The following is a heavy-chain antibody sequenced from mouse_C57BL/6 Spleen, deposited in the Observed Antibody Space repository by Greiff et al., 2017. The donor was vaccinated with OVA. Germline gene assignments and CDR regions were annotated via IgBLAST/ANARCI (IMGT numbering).Heavy chain of an antibody. CDR2: IHPNSGST. D-gene: IGHD1-1*01. J-gene: IGHJ1*03. Sequence: QVQLQQPGAELVKPGASVKLSCKASGYTFTSYWMHWVKQRPGQGLEWIGMIHPNSGSTNYNEKFKSKATLTVDKSSSTAYMQLSSLTSEDSAVYYCARMGTTVVATHSDVWGTGTTVTVSS. CDR1: GYTFTSYW. V-gene: IGHV1-64*01. CDR3: ARMGTTVVATHSDV.